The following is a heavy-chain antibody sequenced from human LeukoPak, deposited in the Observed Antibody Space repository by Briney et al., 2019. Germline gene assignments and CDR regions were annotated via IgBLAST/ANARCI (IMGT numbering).Heavy chain of an antibody. J-gene: IGHJ4*02. CDR2: ISSSGSTI. CDR1: GFTVSTNY. D-gene: IGHD3-10*01. V-gene: IGHV3-11*01. CDR3: ARFGGFGGSFDY. Sequence: GGSLRLSCAASGFTVSTNYMSWVRQAPGKGLEWVSYISSSGSTIYYADSVKGRFTISRDNAKNSLYLQMNSLRAEDTAVYYCARFGGFGGSFDYWGQGTLVTVSS.